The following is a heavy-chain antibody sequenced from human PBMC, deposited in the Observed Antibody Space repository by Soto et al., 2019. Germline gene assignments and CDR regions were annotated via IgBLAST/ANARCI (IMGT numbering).Heavy chain of an antibody. D-gene: IGHD2-2*01. J-gene: IGHJ5*02. CDR1: GGSFSGYY. CDR3: ARKRGYCSSTSCYAAWFDP. CDR2: INHSGST. V-gene: IGHV4-34*01. Sequence: SETLSLTCAVYGGSFSGYYWIWIRQPPGKGLEWIGEINHSGSTNYNPSLKSRVTISVDTSKNQFSLKLSSVTAADTAVYYCARKRGYCSSTSCYAAWFDPWGQGTLVTVSS.